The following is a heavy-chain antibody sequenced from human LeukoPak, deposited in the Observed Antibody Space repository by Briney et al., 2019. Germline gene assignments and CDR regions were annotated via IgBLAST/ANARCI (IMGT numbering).Heavy chain of an antibody. CDR2: IYYSGST. V-gene: IGHV4-59*01. D-gene: IGHD2-2*01. Sequence: PSETLSLTCTVSSDSISSSYWSWIRQPPGKGLEWIGYIYYSGSTNYNPSLKSRVAISVDTSKNQFSLKLNYVTAADMAVYYCARGYCSSTICFQYFHHWGQGTLVTVSS. CDR3: ARGYCSSTICFQYFHH. CDR1: SDSISSSY. J-gene: IGHJ1*01.